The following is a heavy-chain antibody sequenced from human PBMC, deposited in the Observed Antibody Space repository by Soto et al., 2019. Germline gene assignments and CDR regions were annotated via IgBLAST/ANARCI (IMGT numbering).Heavy chain of an antibody. CDR2: IWYDGSNK. V-gene: IGHV3-33*01. J-gene: IGHJ4*02. Sequence: QVQLVESGGGVVQPGRSLRLSCAASGFTFSSYGMHWVRQAPGKGLEWVAVIWYDGSNKYYADSVKGRFTISRDNSKNTLYLQMNSLRAEDTAVYYCARGVLPFFGGVDYWGQGTLVTVSS. CDR3: ARGVLPFFGGVDY. D-gene: IGHD3-3*01. CDR1: GFTFSSYG.